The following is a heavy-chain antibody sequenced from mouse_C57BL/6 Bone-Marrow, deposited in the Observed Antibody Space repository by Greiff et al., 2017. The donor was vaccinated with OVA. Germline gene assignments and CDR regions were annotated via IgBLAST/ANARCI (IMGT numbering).Heavy chain of an antibody. CDR2: ILPGSGST. CDR1: GYTFTGYW. V-gene: IGHV1-9*01. CDR3: ARRDYYGSSYVGYWYFDV. Sequence: VQLQQSGAELMKPGASVKLSCKATGYTFTGYWIEWVKQRPGHGLEWIGEILPGSGSTNYNEKFKGKATFTADTSSNTAYMQLSSLTTEDSAIYYCARRDYYGSSYVGYWYFDVWGTGTTVTVSS. J-gene: IGHJ1*03. D-gene: IGHD1-1*01.